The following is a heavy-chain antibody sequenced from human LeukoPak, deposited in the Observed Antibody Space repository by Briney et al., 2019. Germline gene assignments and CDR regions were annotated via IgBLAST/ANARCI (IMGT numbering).Heavy chain of an antibody. CDR2: ISGSGTTM. J-gene: IGHJ4*02. D-gene: IGHD2-8*01. CDR1: GFTFSDYY. CDR3: AKGHTYGMI. V-gene: IGHV3-11*01. Sequence: GGSLRLSCAASGFTFSDYYMSWIRQTPGKGPEWVSYISGSGTTMEYAKSVKGRFTISRDNAKVSLYLQMNSLEAEDTAVYYCAKGHTYGMIWGQGTLVSVSS.